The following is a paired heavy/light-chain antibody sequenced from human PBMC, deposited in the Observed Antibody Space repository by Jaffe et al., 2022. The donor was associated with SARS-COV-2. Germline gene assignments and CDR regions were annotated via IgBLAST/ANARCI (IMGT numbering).Heavy chain of an antibody. V-gene: IGHV4-59*08. CDR2: IYYSGST. CDR3: ARQGARDIVVEPTASLTFDI. CDR1: GGSISGYY. D-gene: IGHD2-2*01. Sequence: QVQLQESGPGLVKPSETLSLTCSVSGGSISGYYWNWIRQPPGKGLEWIGYIYYSGSTNHNPSLGSRLAISVDTSKNHFSLKLSSVTAADTAVYYCARQGARDIVVEPTASLTFDIWGQGTMVTVSS. J-gene: IGHJ3*02.
Light chain of an antibody. Sequence: DIQMTQSPSSLSASVGDRVTITCRASQGINIYLHWYQQKPGKAPNLLIYAASSLQSGVPSRFSGSRSGTDFTLTISSLQPEDFATYYCQQSYNTPYTFGQGTKLEIK. CDR2: AAS. J-gene: IGKJ2*01. CDR1: QGINIY. CDR3: QQSYNTPYT. V-gene: IGKV1-39*01.